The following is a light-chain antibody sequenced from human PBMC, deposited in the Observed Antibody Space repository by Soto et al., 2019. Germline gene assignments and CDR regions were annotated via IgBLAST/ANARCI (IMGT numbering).Light chain of an antibody. J-gene: IGKJ3*01. CDR3: QQYGRSPFT. V-gene: IGKV3-20*01. CDR2: GAS. CDR1: QSVSSNN. Sequence: EIVLTQSPGTLSLSPGERATLSCRASQSVSSNNLAWYQQRPGQAPRVVIYGASTRATGIPERFSGSGSGTDFTVTISRLEPEDFAVYYCQQYGRSPFTFGPATKVDIK.